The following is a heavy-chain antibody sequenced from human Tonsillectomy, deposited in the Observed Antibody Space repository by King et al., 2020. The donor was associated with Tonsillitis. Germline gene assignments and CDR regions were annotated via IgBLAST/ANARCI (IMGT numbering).Heavy chain of an antibody. CDR1: EFTFSSYA. V-gene: IGHV3-23*04. CDR2: ITNSGYNT. Sequence: VQLVESGGGLVQPGGSLRLSCEASEFTFSSYAMSWVRQAPGKGLEWVSGITNSGYNTYYADSVKGRFTISRDNSKNTLYLQVSRLRAEDTAIYYCAKIAYINGMAPIDSWGQGSLVTVSS. D-gene: IGHD2-21*01. CDR3: AKIAYINGMAPIDS. J-gene: IGHJ4*02.